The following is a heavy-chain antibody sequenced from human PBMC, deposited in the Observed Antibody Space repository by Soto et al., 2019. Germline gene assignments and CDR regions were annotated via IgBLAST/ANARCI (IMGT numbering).Heavy chain of an antibody. J-gene: IGHJ4*02. CDR2: IKSKTDGGTT. D-gene: IGHD3-3*01. CDR3: TTDEVLEWPQSDY. CDR1: GFTFSNAW. Sequence: PGGSLRLSCAASGFTFSNAWMSWARQAPGKGLEWVGRIKSKTDGGTTDYAAPVKGRFTISRDDSKNTLYLQMNSLKTEDTAVYYCTTDEVLEWPQSDYWGQGTLVTVSS. V-gene: IGHV3-15*01.